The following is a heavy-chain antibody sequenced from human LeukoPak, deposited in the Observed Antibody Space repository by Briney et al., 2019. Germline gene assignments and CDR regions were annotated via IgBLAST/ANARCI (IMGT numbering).Heavy chain of an antibody. CDR1: GYTFTGYY. J-gene: IGHJ5*02. D-gene: IGHD6-13*01. Sequence: ASVKVSCKASGYTFTGYYMHGVRQAPGQGREWMGWINPNSGGTNYAQKFQGRVTMTRDTPISTAYMELSRLRSDDTAVYYCARDLGIAAAGTWGQGTLVTVSS. V-gene: IGHV1-2*02. CDR3: ARDLGIAAAGT. CDR2: INPNSGGT.